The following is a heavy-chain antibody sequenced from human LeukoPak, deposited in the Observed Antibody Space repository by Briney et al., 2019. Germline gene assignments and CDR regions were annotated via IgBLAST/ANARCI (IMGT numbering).Heavy chain of an antibody. CDR1: GFPFSGYW. V-gene: IGHV3-74*01. D-gene: IGHD5-12*01. Sequence: GGSLRLSCAASGFPFSGYWMHWVRQAPGKGLVWFSRNDDGAGTTYADSVKGRFTISRDNAKNTLYLQMNSLRVEDTAVYYCARSASGYDAWGQGTLVTVSS. J-gene: IGHJ5*02. CDR3: ARSASGYDA. CDR2: NDDGAGT.